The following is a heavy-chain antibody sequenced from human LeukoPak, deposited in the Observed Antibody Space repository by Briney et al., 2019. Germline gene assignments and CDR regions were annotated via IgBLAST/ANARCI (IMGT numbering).Heavy chain of an antibody. J-gene: IGHJ4*02. CDR1: GFTFSSYA. Sequence: GGSLRLSCAASGFTFSSYAMSWVRQAPGKGLEWVSAISGSGGSTYYADSVKGRFTISRDNSKNTLYLQMNSLRAEDTAVYYCARGFLSSGWYGGVPYIDYWGQGTLVTVSS. CDR3: ARGFLSSGWYGGVPYIDY. CDR2: ISGSGGST. V-gene: IGHV3-23*01. D-gene: IGHD6-19*01.